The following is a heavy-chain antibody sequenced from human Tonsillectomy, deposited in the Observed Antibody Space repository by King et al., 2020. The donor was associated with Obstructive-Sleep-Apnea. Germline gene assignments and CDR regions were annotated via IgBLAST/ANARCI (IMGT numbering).Heavy chain of an antibody. D-gene: IGHD6-19*01. V-gene: IGHV4-39*06. J-gene: IGHJ5*02. CDR1: GGSLTTIDYF. Sequence: LQLQESGPGLVKPSETLSLTCTVSGGSLTTIDYFWGWIRQPPGKGLEWIGSISYNGDTYFNAPFMSRVTMSLDTSKNQFPLNLRSVTAADTAVYYCASGGYTSAWFPFSWGQGALVTVSS. CDR3: ASGGYTSAWFPFS. CDR2: ISYNGDT.